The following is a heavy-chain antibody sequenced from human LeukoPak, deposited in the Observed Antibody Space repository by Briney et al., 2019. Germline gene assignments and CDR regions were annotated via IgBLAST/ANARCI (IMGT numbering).Heavy chain of an antibody. CDR2: INGSSSDT. V-gene: IGHV3-11*03. D-gene: IGHD2-15*01. J-gene: IGHJ5*02. CDR1: GFSFSDYY. CDR3: ARRGTTYCTVDSCHPNWFDP. Sequence: GGSLRLSCAASGFSFSDYYMTWIRQAPGRGLEWISYINGSSSDTKYADSVKGRYTISRDNAKNSVYLLMNSLRAEDTAVYYCARRGTTYCTVDSCHPNWFDPWGQGTLVTVSS.